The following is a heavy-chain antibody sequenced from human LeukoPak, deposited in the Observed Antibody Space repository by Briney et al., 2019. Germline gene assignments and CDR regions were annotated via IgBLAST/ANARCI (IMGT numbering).Heavy chain of an antibody. J-gene: IGHJ4*02. V-gene: IGHV3-48*02. CDR2: ITSGSSVM. Sequence: QSPGKGLEWVTYITSGSSVMYYADSVKGRFTISRDNAKNSLYLQMNSLRDEDTAVYYCAREAPYDTSGYAYWGQGTLVTVSS. CDR3: AREAPYDTSGYAY. D-gene: IGHD3-22*01.